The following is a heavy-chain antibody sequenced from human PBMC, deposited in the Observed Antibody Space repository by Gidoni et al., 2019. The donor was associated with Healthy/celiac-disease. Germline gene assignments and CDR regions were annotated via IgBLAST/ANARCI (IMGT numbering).Heavy chain of an antibody. CDR1: GGSISSSSYY. J-gene: IGHJ4*02. V-gene: IGHV4-39*01. CDR3: ARQGWWLLFDY. CDR2: IFYMGGT. D-gene: IGHD2-15*01. Sequence: QLQESGSGLAKPLETLPLTCTVAGGSISSSSYYWGWIRQPPGKGLAWIGSIFYMGGTYYHPSLKSRVTISVDTSKNQFSLKLSSVTAADTAVYYCARQGWWLLFDYWGQGTLVTVSS.